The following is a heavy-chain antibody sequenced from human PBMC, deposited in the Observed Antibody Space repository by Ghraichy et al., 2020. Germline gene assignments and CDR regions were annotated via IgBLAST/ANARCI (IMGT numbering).Heavy chain of an antibody. Sequence: SQTLSLTCTVSGGSISSSSYYWGWIRQPPGKGLEWIGSIYYSGSTYYNPSLKSRVTISVDTSKNQFSLKLSSVTAADTAVYYCARRATGTQPYLYYYYYGMDVWGQGTTVTVSS. V-gene: IGHV4-39*01. CDR2: IYYSGST. CDR1: GGSISSSSYY. CDR3: ARRATGTQPYLYYYYYGMDV. D-gene: IGHD2/OR15-2a*01. J-gene: IGHJ6*02.